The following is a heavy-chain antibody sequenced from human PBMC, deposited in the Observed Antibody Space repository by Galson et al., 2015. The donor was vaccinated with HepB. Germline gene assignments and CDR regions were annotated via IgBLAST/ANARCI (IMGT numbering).Heavy chain of an antibody. CDR3: ARGGKGWGVHADKGYYAMDV. Sequence: TLSLTCTVSGGSISSGDSFWSWIRQPPGKGLEWIGYIHNSGSTYYNPALKSRLIILLDTSKKQFSLKLSSVTAADTAVYYCARGGKGWGVHADKGYYAMDVWGQGTTVTVSS. D-gene: IGHD3-16*01. CDR2: IHNSGST. CDR1: GGSISSGDSF. V-gene: IGHV4-30-4*01. J-gene: IGHJ6*02.